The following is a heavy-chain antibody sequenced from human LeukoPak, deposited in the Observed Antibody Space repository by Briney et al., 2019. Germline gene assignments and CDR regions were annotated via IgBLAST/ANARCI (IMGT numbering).Heavy chain of an antibody. J-gene: IGHJ4*02. D-gene: IGHD2-2*02. CDR3: ARDLQLRY. Sequence: WGSLRLSCAASGFTFSDYYMSWIRQAPGKGLEWVSYISGTSSFTNYADSVRGRFTISRDNAKNSLYLQMNSLRAEDTAVYYCARDLQLRYWGQGTLVTVSS. V-gene: IGHV3-11*06. CDR2: ISGTSSFT. CDR1: GFTFSDYY.